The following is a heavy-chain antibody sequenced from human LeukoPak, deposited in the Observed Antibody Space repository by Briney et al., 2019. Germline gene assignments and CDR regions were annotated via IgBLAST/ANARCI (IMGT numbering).Heavy chain of an antibody. CDR2: ISYDGSNK. J-gene: IGHJ4*02. CDR3: AKDLVGSPGIAVAGRSGNY. D-gene: IGHD6-19*01. CDR1: GFTFSSYG. Sequence: GGSLRLSCAASGFTFSSYGMHRVRQAPGKGLEWVAVISYDGSNKYYADSVKGRFTISRDNSKNTLYLQMNSLRAEDTAVYYCAKDLVGSPGIAVAGRSGNYWGQGTLVTVSS. V-gene: IGHV3-30*18.